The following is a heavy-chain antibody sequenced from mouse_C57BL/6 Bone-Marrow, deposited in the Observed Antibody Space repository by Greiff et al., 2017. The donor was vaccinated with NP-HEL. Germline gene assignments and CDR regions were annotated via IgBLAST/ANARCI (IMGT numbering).Heavy chain of an antibody. Sequence: VQLQQPGAELVKPGASVKLSCKASGYTFTSYWMQWVKQRPGQGLEWIGEIDPSDSYTNYNQKFKGKATLTVDTSSSTAYMQLSSLTSEDAAVYYGATGAWFAYWGKGTLVTVSA. V-gene: IGHV1-50*01. CDR3: ATGAWFAY. J-gene: IGHJ3*01. CDR1: GYTFTSYW. CDR2: IDPSDSYT.